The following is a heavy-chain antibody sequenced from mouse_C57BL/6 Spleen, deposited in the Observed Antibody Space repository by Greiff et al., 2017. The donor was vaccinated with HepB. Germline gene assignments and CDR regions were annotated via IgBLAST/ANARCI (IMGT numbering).Heavy chain of an antibody. D-gene: IGHD3-2*02. V-gene: IGHV1-22*01. CDR2: INPNNGGT. CDR1: GYTFTDYN. J-gene: IGHJ3*01. Sequence: VQLKESGPELVKPGASVKMSCKASGYTFTDYNMHWVKQSHGKSLEWIGYINPNNGGTSYNQKFKGKATLTVNKSSSTAYMELRSLTSEDSAVYYCASLRWDGAYWGQGTLVTVSA. CDR3: ASLRWDGAY.